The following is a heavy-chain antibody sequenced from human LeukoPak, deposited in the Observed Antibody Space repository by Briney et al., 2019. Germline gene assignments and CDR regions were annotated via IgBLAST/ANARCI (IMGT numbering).Heavy chain of an antibody. CDR2: TYTGGST. D-gene: IGHD3-16*01. CDR3: ARAMSTFGGVRNYFDS. Sequence: GGSLRLSCAASGFAVSSKYMTWVRQVPGKGLEWVSVTYTGGSTYYADSVKGRFTISRDNSKDTLYLQMNSLRAEDTAVYYCARAMSTFGGVRNYFDSWGQGTLVTVSS. J-gene: IGHJ4*02. CDR1: GFAVSSKY. V-gene: IGHV3-53*01.